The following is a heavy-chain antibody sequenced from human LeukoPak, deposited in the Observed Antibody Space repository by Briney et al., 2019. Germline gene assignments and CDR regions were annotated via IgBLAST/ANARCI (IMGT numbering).Heavy chain of an antibody. V-gene: IGHV1-69*06. J-gene: IGHJ4*02. CDR1: GGTFSSYA. CDR2: IIPIFGTA. Sequence: SVKVSCKASGGTFSSYAISWVRQAPGQGLEWMGGIIPIFGTANYAQKFQGRVTITADKSTSTAYMELSSLRSEDTAVYYCARGLLATITALDYWGQGTLVTVSS. CDR3: ARGLLATITALDY. D-gene: IGHD5-12*01.